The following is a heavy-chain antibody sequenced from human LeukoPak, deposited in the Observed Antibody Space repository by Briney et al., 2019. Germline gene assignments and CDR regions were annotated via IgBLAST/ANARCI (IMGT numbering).Heavy chain of an antibody. Sequence: PGGSLRLSCAASGFTFSSYAMSWVRQAPGKGLEWVSGFSGSGGSTYYADSLKGRFTISRDNSKSTLYLQMNSLTAEDTAIYYCAKSLAPGTGIFDKWGLGTLVTVSS. J-gene: IGHJ4*02. D-gene: IGHD6-13*01. CDR1: GFTFSSYA. V-gene: IGHV3-23*01. CDR2: FSGSGGST. CDR3: AKSLAPGTGIFDK.